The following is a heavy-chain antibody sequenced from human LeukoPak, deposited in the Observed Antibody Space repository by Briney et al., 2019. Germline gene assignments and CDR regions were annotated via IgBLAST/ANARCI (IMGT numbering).Heavy chain of an antibody. CDR1: GFTVSSNY. Sequence: GGSLRLSCAASGFTVSSNYMSWVRQAPGKGLEWVSVIYSGGSTYYADSVKGRFTISRDNSKNTLYLQMNSLRAEDTAVYYCARDNGGSFVFDYWGQGTLVTVSS. D-gene: IGHD1-26*01. V-gene: IGHV3-53*01. CDR2: IYSGGST. J-gene: IGHJ4*02. CDR3: ARDNGGSFVFDY.